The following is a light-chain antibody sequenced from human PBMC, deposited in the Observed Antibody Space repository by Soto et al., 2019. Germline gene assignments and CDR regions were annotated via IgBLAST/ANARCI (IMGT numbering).Light chain of an antibody. CDR3: QQSYSTPIT. CDR2: AAS. V-gene: IGKV1-12*01. CDR1: QDISTW. J-gene: IGKJ5*01. Sequence: DIQMTQSPSSLSASVGDRVTITCRASQDISTWLVWYQQKPGKAPKLLIYAASTLQSGVPSRFGGSGSGTDFTLTISSLQPEDFATYYCQQSYSTPITFGQGTRLEIK.